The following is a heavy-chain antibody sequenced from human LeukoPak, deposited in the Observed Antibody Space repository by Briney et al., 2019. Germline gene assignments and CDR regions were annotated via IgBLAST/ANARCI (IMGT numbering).Heavy chain of an antibody. V-gene: IGHV3-23*01. CDR3: AKCFSSCSDDDDAFDI. Sequence: AESLTLSCAVSGFSLSSNAMNWVRQAPANGMEWVSAISGSDGRTYYADSGKGRFTISRDNSKNTLYLQMTSLRAEDTAVYYCAKCFSSCSDDDDAFDIWGQGTMVTVSS. CDR2: ISGSDGRT. J-gene: IGHJ3*02. D-gene: IGHD6-13*01. CDR1: GFSLSSNA.